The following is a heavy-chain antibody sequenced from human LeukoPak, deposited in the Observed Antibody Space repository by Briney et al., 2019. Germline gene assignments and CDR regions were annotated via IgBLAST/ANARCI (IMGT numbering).Heavy chain of an antibody. D-gene: IGHD2-21*01. V-gene: IGHV3-7*03. J-gene: IGHJ4*02. Sequence: PGDSLTLSCATSGFTFSSYWMSWVRQAPGKGLEWVAKIKEDGSEKYHVDSVRGRFTISRDNAKNSLYLQINSLRAEDTAVYYCARASIGRSSYFDYWGQGTLVTVSS. CDR1: GFTFSSYW. CDR3: ARASIGRSSYFDY. CDR2: IKEDGSEK.